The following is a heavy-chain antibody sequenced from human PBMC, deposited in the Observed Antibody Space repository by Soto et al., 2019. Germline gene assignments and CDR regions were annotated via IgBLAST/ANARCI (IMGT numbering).Heavy chain of an antibody. CDR3: EKDSGVYDYYYGMDV. D-gene: IGHD7-27*01. Sequence: GSLVRSCAASGFTFSSYGMHWARQAPGKGLEWVAVISYDGSNKYYADSVKGRFTISRDNSKNKLYLQMNSLRAEDTAAYSCEKDSGVYDYYYGMDVWGQGTTVTVYS. CDR1: GFTFSSYG. CDR2: ISYDGSNK. V-gene: IGHV3-30*18. J-gene: IGHJ6*02.